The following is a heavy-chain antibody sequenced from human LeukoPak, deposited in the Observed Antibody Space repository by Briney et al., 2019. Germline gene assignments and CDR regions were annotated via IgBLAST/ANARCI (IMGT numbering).Heavy chain of an antibody. Sequence: SETLSLTCAVYGGSFSGYYWSWIRQPPGKGLEWIGEISHSGSSNSNPSLKSRVTMSADMSKNQFSLKLSSVTAADTAVYFCARLAYYLDSSGYYLYYFGNWGQGTPVTVSS. V-gene: IGHV4-34*01. J-gene: IGHJ4*02. D-gene: IGHD3-22*01. CDR3: ARLAYYLDSSGYYLYYFGN. CDR2: ISHSGSS. CDR1: GGSFSGYY.